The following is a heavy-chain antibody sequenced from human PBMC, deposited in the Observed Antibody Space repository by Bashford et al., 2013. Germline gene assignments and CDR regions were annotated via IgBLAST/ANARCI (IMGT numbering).Heavy chain of an antibody. CDR3: ARERAAGIFNWFDP. CDR2: ISSSGSYI. J-gene: IGHJ5*02. Sequence: VRQAPGKGLEWVSSISSSGSYIYYADSVKGRFTISRDNAKNTLYLQMNSLRAEDTAVYYCARERAAGIFNWFDPGAREPWSPSPQ. V-gene: IGHV3-21*01. D-gene: IGHD1-1*01.